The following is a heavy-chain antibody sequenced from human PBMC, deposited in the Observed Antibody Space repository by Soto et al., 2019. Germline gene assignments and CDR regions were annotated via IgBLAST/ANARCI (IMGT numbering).Heavy chain of an antibody. CDR3: AKGDRSGGSRGGWDYYYYYMDV. V-gene: IGHV3-23*01. D-gene: IGHD2-15*01. Sequence: GGSLRLSCAASGFTFSSYAMSWVRQAPGKGLEWVSAISGSGGSTYYADSVKGRFTISRDNSKNTLYLQMNSLRAEDTAVYYCAKGDRSGGSRGGWDYYYYYMDVWGKGTTVTVSS. CDR1: GFTFSSYA. CDR2: ISGSGGST. J-gene: IGHJ6*03.